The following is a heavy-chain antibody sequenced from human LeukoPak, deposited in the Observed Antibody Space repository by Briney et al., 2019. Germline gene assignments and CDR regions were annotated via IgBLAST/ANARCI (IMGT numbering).Heavy chain of an antibody. Sequence: PGGSLRLSCAASGFTVSSNYMSWVRQAPGKGLEWVSVIYSGGTTYYADSVKGRFTISRDNSKNTLYLQMNSLRAEDTALYYCARSYCSGGSCYPPYYWGQGTLVTVSS. CDR3: ARSYCSGGSCYPPYY. CDR1: GFTVSSNY. J-gene: IGHJ4*02. CDR2: IYSGGTT. D-gene: IGHD2-15*01. V-gene: IGHV3-53*01.